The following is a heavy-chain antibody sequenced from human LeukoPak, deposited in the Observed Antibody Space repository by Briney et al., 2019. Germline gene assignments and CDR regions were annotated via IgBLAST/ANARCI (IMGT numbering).Heavy chain of an antibody. D-gene: IGHD3-22*01. V-gene: IGHV3-48*03. CDR2: ITSSGNTI. CDR1: GFTFRSYE. J-gene: IGHJ4*02. CDR3: ARANYYDISGYDY. Sequence: PGGSLRLSCAASGFTFRSYEMNWVCQGQGKGLEWVSYITSSGNTIYYADSVKGRFTISRDNAKNSLYLQMNSLRAEDTAVYYCARANYYDISGYDYWGQGTLVTVSS.